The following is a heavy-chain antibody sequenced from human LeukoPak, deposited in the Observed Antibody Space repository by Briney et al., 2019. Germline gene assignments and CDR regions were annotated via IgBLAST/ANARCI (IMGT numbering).Heavy chain of an antibody. J-gene: IGHJ4*02. Sequence: ASVKVSCKASGYTFTSYGISWVRQAPGQGLEWMGRINPSTGGTDFAQKFQGKVSMTRDTSISTAYMELSRLGSDDTAVYYCATLGEDKTDTPFDYWGQGTLATVSS. D-gene: IGHD3-16*01. CDR1: GYTFTSYG. V-gene: IGHV1-2*06. CDR2: INPSTGGT. CDR3: ATLGEDKTDTPFDY.